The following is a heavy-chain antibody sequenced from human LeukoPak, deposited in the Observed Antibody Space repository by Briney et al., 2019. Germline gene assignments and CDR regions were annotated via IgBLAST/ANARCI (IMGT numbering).Heavy chain of an antibody. Sequence: GESLKFSCKGSGYSFTSYWIGWLGQMPAKGLEWMEFIYPGDSDTRYRPSFQGQVTISADKSISTAYLQWSSLKASDTAMYYCARAPVALTGEDYCVQGTLVTVSS. CDR3: ARAPVALTGEDY. CDR1: GYSFTSYW. D-gene: IGHD3-9*01. V-gene: IGHV5-51*01. J-gene: IGHJ4*02. CDR2: IYPGDSDT.